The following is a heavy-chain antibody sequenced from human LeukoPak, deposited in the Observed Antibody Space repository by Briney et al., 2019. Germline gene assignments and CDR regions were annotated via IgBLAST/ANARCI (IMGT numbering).Heavy chain of an antibody. CDR2: ISGSGGST. CDR1: GFTFSSYA. J-gene: IGHJ3*02. Sequence: GGSLRLSCAASGFTFSSYAMRWVRQAPGKGLDWVSAISGSGGSTYYADSVKGRFTISRDNSKNTLYLQMNSLRAEDTAVYYCAKGGDDTPYAFDIWGQGTMVTVSS. V-gene: IGHV3-23*01. D-gene: IGHD2-21*02. CDR3: AKGGDDTPYAFDI.